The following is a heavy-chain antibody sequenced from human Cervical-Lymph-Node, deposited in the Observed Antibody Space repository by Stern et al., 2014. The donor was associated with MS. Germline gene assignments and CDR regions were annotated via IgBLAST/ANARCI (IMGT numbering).Heavy chain of an antibody. V-gene: IGHV4-34*01. CDR1: GGSFSGYS. CDR3: ARDPYSRFYGMDV. CDR2: FNHRGDT. D-gene: IGHD1-26*01. J-gene: IGHJ6*02. Sequence: QVQLQQWGAGLLKPSETLSLTCAVYGGSFSGYSLSWIRQPPGKGLEWLGEFNHRGDTNYTPSVKSRVTISVDTSKNHFSMKVSCVTAADTAVYYCARDPYSRFYGMDVWGQGTTVTVSS.